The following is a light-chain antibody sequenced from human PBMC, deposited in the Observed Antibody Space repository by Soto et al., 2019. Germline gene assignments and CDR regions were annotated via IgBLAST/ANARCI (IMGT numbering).Light chain of an antibody. CDR1: SSDVGAYNY. CDR2: DVS. J-gene: IGLJ1*01. Sequence: QSALTQPASVSGSPGESITISCTGTSSDVGAYNYVSWYQQDPGKAPKLMIYDVSSRPSGVSNRFSGSKSGHTASLTISGLQAEDEADYCCTSYTSSSTDVFGTGTKLTVL. CDR3: TSYTSSSTDV. V-gene: IGLV2-14*01.